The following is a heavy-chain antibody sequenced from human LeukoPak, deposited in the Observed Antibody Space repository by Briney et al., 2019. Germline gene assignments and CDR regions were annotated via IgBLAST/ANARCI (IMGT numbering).Heavy chain of an antibody. Sequence: GRSLRLSCAASRFTFSTYWMSWVRQPPGKGLEWVGNINTGGNEKYYVDSVKGRFTISRDDAKSSFYLQMHSLRAEDTAVYYCVRDVLYGNFDYWGQGTLVTVSS. V-gene: IGHV3-7*01. CDR1: RFTFSTYW. J-gene: IGHJ4*02. CDR2: INTGGNEK. CDR3: VRDVLYGNFDY. D-gene: IGHD2-8*02.